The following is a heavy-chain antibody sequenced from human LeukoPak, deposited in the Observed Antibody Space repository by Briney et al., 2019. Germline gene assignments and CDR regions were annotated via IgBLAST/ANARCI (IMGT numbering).Heavy chain of an antibody. V-gene: IGHV3-7*01. CDR3: ARDVGGSFDY. Sequence: PGGSLRLSCAASGFTFRSYWMAWVRQAPGKGLEWVANIKEDESAKHQADSVKGRFTISRDNAQNSVYLQMSRLRGEDTAVYYCARDVGGSFDYWGQGTLVTVSS. CDR2: IKEDESAK. D-gene: IGHD3-16*01. J-gene: IGHJ4*02. CDR1: GFTFRSYW.